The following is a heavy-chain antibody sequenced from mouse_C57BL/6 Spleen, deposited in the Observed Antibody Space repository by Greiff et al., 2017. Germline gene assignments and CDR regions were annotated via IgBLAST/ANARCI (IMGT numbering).Heavy chain of an antibody. CDR3: TRSGWDDAMDY. D-gene: IGHD3-1*01. V-gene: IGHV1-15*01. Sequence: QVQLQQSGAELVRPGASVTLSCKASGYTFTDYEMHWVKQTPVHGLEWIGAIDPETGGTAYNQKFKGKAILTADKSSSTACMELRSLTSEDSAVYYCTRSGWDDAMDYWGQGTSVTVSS. CDR1: GYTFTDYE. J-gene: IGHJ4*01. CDR2: IDPETGGT.